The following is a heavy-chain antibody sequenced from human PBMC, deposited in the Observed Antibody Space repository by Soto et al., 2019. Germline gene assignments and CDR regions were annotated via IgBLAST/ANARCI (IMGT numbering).Heavy chain of an antibody. Sequence: GGSLRLSCEASGFLLSVSAVHWVRQASGKGLEWVGRIRNKANNYATAYAASVKGRFTVSRDDSKNTAYLQMNSLKTEDSAVYYCTRLEYDVDVWGKGTTGTISS. V-gene: IGHV3-73*01. J-gene: IGHJ6*04. CDR1: GFLLSVSA. CDR2: IRNKANNYAT. CDR3: TRLEYDVDV.